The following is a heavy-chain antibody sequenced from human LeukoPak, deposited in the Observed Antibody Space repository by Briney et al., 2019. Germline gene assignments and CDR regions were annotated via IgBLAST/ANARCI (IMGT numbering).Heavy chain of an antibody. J-gene: IGHJ4*02. CDR2: INYSGRT. V-gene: IGHV4-59*08. Sequence: SETLSLTCTVSGDSISGYYWSWIRQSPGKGLEWIAYINYSGRTNYNLSLKNRVTISVDTSNNQFSLRLSSVTAADTAVYFCARHGHDSGNFEAYFDSWGQGTLVTVSS. CDR1: GDSISGYY. CDR3: ARHGHDSGNFEAYFDS. D-gene: IGHD3-22*01.